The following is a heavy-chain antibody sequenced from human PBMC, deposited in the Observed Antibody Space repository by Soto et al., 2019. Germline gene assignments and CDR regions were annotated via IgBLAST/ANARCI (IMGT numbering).Heavy chain of an antibody. CDR1: GGTFSSYA. V-gene: IGHV1-69*13. Sequence: SVKVSCKASGGTFSSYAISWVRQAPGQGLEWMGGIIPIFGTANYAQKFQGRVTITADESTSTAYMELSSLRSEDTAVYYCARLYYDSSGYYYAGGDYWGQGTLVTVSS. D-gene: IGHD3-22*01. CDR2: IIPIFGTA. CDR3: ARLYYDSSGYYYAGGDY. J-gene: IGHJ4*02.